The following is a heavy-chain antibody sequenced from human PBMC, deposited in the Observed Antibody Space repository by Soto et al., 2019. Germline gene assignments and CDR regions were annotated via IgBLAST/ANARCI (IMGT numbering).Heavy chain of an antibody. CDR2: IIPIFGTA. V-gene: IGHV1-69*05. D-gene: IGHD6-19*01. J-gene: IGHJ4*02. CDR1: GGTFSSYA. CDR3: ASSAVEGAVAVDY. Sequence: QVQLVQSGAEVKKPGSSVKVSCKASGGTFSSYAISWVRQAPGQGLEWMGGIIPIFGTANYAQKFQGRVTXTXDXXTSTADMELSSLRSEDMAVYYCASSAVEGAVAVDYWGQGTLVTVSS.